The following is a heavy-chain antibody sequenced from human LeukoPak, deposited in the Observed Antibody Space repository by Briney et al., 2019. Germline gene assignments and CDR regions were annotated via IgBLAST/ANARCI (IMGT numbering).Heavy chain of an antibody. V-gene: IGHV3-30-3*01. D-gene: IGHD2-2*01. CDR1: GFTFSSYA. J-gene: IGHJ5*02. Sequence: GGSLRLSCAASGFTFSSYAMHWVRQAPGRGLEWVAVISYDGSNKYYADSVKGRFTISRDNSKNTLYLQMNSLRAEDTAVYYCARAGCSSTSCRFDPWGQGTLVTVSS. CDR3: ARAGCSSTSCRFDP. CDR2: ISYDGSNK.